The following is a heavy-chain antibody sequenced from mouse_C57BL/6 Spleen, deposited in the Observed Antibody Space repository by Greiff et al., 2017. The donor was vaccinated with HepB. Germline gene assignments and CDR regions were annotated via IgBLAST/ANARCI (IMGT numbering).Heavy chain of an antibody. J-gene: IGHJ4*01. CDR1: GFTFSDYY. V-gene: IGHV5-16*01. CDR3: ARSSTVVDGAMDY. D-gene: IGHD1-1*01. CDR2: INYDGSST. Sequence: EVKLMESEGGLVQPGSSMKLSCTASGFTFSDYYMAWVRQVPEKGLEWVANINYDGSSTYYLDSLKSRFIISRDNAKNILYLQMSSLKSEDTATYYCARSSTVVDGAMDYWGQGTSVTVSS.